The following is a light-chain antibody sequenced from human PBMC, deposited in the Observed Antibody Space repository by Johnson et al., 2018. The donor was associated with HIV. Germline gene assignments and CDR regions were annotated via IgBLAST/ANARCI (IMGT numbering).Light chain of an antibody. V-gene: IGLV1-51*01. J-gene: IGLJ1*01. CDR1: RSNIGNNY. CDR3: GTWDSSLSAARV. Sequence: QAVLTQPPSVSAAPGQKVTISCSGSRSNIGNNYVSWYQQLPGTAPKLLISNNSKRPSGIPDRFSGSKSGTSATLAITGLQTGDEADYYCGTWDSSLSAARVFGPGTKVTVL. CDR2: NNS.